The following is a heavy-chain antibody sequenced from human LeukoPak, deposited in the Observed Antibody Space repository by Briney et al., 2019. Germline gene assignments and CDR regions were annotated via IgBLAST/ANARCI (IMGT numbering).Heavy chain of an antibody. Sequence: GGSLRLSCAASGFTFSNAWMSWVRQAPGKGLEWVGRIKSKTDGGTTDYAAPVKGRFTISRDDSKNTLYLQMNSLKTEDTAVYYCARGTIDYGDYSYYYYGMDVWGQGTTVTVSS. CDR3: ARGTIDYGDYSYYYYGMDV. CDR1: GFTFSNAW. CDR2: IKSKTDGGTT. D-gene: IGHD4-17*01. J-gene: IGHJ6*02. V-gene: IGHV3-15*01.